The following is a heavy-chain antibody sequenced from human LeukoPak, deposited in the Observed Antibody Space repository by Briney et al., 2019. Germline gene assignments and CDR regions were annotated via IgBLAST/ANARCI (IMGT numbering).Heavy chain of an antibody. D-gene: IGHD1-26*01. CDR3: ARDTVGSMRYYFDY. CDR1: GFTFSSYG. CDR2: IWYDGSNK. Sequence: GGSLRLSCAASGFTFSSYGMHWVRQAPGKGLEWVAVIWYDGSNKYYADSVKGRFTISRDNSKNTLYLQMNSLRAEDTAVYYCARDTVGSMRYYFDYWGQGTLVTVSS. V-gene: IGHV3-33*01. J-gene: IGHJ4*02.